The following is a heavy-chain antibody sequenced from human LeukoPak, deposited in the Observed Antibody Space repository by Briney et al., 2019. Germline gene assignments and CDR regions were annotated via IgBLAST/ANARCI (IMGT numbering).Heavy chain of an antibody. D-gene: IGHD6-6*01. CDR1: GGSISSYY. J-gene: IGHJ6*03. CDR2: IYYSGST. Sequence: SETLSLTCTVSGGSISSYYWSWIRLPPGKGLEWIGYIYYSGSTNYNPSLKSRVTISVDTSKNQFSLKLSSVTAADTAVYYCARAVGSSSSCEPNCYYYYYMDVWGKGTTVTVSS. CDR3: ARAVGSSSSCEPNCYYYYYMDV. V-gene: IGHV4-59*01.